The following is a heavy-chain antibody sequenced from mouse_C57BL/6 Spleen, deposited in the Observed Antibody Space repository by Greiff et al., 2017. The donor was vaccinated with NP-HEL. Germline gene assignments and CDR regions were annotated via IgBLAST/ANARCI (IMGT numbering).Heavy chain of an antibody. V-gene: IGHV1-82*01. CDR3: ARDGDGYGPWFAY. Sequence: VHVKQSGPELVKPGASVKISCKASGYAFSSSWMNWVKQRPGQGLEWIGRIYPGDGDTNYNGKFKGKATLTAATSSSTAYMQLSSLTSEDSAVYFWARDGDGYGPWFAYLGQGTLVTVSA. CDR1: GYAFSSSW. CDR2: IYPGDGDT. D-gene: IGHD2-2*01. J-gene: IGHJ3*01.